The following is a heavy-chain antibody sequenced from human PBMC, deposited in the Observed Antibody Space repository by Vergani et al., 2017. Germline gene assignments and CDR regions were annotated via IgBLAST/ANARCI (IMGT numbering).Heavy chain of an antibody. CDR2: ISAYNGNT. J-gene: IGHJ6*03. CDR3: ARVYIVVVPAAISGSYYYYYYMDV. V-gene: IGHV1-18*04. CDR1: GYTFTSYG. D-gene: IGHD2-2*01. Sequence: QVQLVQSGAEVKKPGASVKVSCKASGYTFTSYGISWVRQAPGQGLEWMGWISAYNGNTNYAQKLQGRVTMTTDTSTSTAYMELRSLRSDDTAVYYCARVYIVVVPAAISGSYYYYYYMDVWGKGTTVTVSS.